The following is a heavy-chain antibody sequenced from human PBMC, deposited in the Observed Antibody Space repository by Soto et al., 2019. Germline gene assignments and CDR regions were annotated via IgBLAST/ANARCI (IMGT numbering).Heavy chain of an antibody. CDR2: FDPEDGET. J-gene: IGHJ3*02. Sequence: ASVKVSCKVSGYTFTELSMHWVRQAPGKGLEWMGGFDPEDGETIYAQKFQGRVTMTEDTSTDTAYMELSGLRSEDTAVYYCATDDYDSSGYYVDAFDIWGQGTMVTVSS. CDR1: GYTFTELS. V-gene: IGHV1-24*01. CDR3: ATDDYDSSGYYVDAFDI. D-gene: IGHD3-22*01.